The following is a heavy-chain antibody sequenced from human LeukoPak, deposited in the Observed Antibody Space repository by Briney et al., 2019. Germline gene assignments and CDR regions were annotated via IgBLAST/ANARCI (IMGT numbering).Heavy chain of an antibody. Sequence: GGSLRLSCAASVLTVSSNYMSWVRQAPAKGLEWVSVIYSGGSTYYADSVKGRFTVSRDNSKNTLFLQMSSLRAEDTAIYYCAKSGSGKVDYWGQGTLVTVSS. CDR1: VLTVSSNY. CDR3: AKSGSGKVDY. J-gene: IGHJ4*02. D-gene: IGHD3-10*01. V-gene: IGHV3-53*01. CDR2: IYSGGST.